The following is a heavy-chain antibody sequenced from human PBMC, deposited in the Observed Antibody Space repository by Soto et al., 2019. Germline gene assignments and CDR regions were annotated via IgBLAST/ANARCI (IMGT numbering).Heavy chain of an antibody. CDR3: ARDYRYFDWLFPY. V-gene: IGHV3-33*01. J-gene: IGHJ4*02. D-gene: IGHD3-9*01. CDR1: GFTFSSYG. CDR2: IWYDGSNK. Sequence: GGSLRLSCAASGFTFSSYGMHWVRQAPGKGLEWVAVIWYDGSNKYYADSVKGRFTISRDNSKNTLYLQMNSLRAEDTAVYYCARDYRYFDWLFPYWGQGTLVTVSS.